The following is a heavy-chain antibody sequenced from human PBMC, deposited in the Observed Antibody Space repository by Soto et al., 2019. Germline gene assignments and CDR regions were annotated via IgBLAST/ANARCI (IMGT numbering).Heavy chain of an antibody. D-gene: IGHD2-2*01. V-gene: IGHV1-69*01. CDR2: IIPISGTA. J-gene: IGHJ6*02. Sequence: QVQLVQSGAEVKKPGSSVKVSCKASGGTFSSYAISWVRQAPGQGLEWMGGIIPISGTANYAQKFQGRVTITADEYTSTAYMEVSSLRSDDTAVYYCARSQGSSTSLEIYYYYYYGMDVWGQGTTVTVSS. CDR3: ARSQGSSTSLEIYYYYYYGMDV. CDR1: GGTFSSYA.